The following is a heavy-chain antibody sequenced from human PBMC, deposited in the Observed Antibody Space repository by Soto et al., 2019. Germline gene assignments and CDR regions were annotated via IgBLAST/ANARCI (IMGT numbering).Heavy chain of an antibody. CDR2: TYYRSKWYN. J-gene: IGHJ3*02. Sequence: TLSLTCAISGDSVSSNSAAWNWIRQSPSRGLEWLGRTYYRSKWYNDYAVSVKSRITINPDTSKNQFSLQLNSVTPEDTAVYYCARDSRAALAGYSSSSAFDIWGQGTMVTVSS. CDR1: GDSVSSNSAA. V-gene: IGHV6-1*01. D-gene: IGHD6-6*01. CDR3: ARDSRAALAGYSSSSAFDI.